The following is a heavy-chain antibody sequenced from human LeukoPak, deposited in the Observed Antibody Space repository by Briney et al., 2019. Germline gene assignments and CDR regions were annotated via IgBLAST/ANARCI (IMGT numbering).Heavy chain of an antibody. CDR3: ARHGTTVTTPYDY. V-gene: IGHV4-59*01. Sequence: SETLSLTCTVSGGSISSYYWSWIRQPPGKGLEWIGYIYYSGSTNYNPSLKSRVTISVDTSKNQFSLKLSSVTAADTAVYYCARHGTTVTTPYDYWGQGTLVTVSS. J-gene: IGHJ4*02. CDR2: IYYSGST. D-gene: IGHD4-17*01. CDR1: GGSISSYY.